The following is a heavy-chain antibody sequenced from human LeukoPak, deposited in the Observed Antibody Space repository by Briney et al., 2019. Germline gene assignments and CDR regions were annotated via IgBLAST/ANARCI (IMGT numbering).Heavy chain of an antibody. V-gene: IGHV4-39*07. CDR1: GGSISSNSYY. D-gene: IGHD1-14*01. CDR3: ARDRGDYIRTGTQFDY. CDR2: IYYSGST. J-gene: IGHJ4*02. Sequence: EASETLSLTCAVSGGSISSNSYYWGWLRQPPGKGLEWIGSIYYSGSTYYNPSLKSRVTISVDTSKNQFSLKLSSVTAADTAVYYCARDRGDYIRTGTQFDYWGQGALVTVSS.